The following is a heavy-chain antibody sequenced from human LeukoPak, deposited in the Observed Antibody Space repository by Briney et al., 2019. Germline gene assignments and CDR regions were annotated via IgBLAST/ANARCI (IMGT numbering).Heavy chain of an antibody. Sequence: PGGSLRLFCAASGFTFSSYGMHWVRQAPGKGLEWVAVISYDGSNKYYADSVKGRFTISRDNSKNTLYLQINSLRAEDTAVYYCATSFDDSSGYSYWGQGTLVTISS. CDR2: ISYDGSNK. CDR3: ATSFDDSSGYSY. V-gene: IGHV3-30*03. D-gene: IGHD3-22*01. CDR1: GFTFSSYG. J-gene: IGHJ4*02.